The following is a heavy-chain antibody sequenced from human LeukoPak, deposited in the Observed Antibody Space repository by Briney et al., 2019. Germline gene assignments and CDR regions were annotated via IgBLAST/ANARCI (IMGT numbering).Heavy chain of an antibody. CDR1: GGSISSGGYY. Sequence: PSETLSLTCTVSGGSISSGGYYWSWIRQHPGKGLEWIGYIYYSGSTYYNPSLKSRVTISVDTSKNQFSLKLSSVTAADTAVYYCAREQSYYDSSGYYPPRFDPWGQGTLVTVSS. J-gene: IGHJ5*02. CDR2: IYYSGST. D-gene: IGHD3-22*01. CDR3: AREQSYYDSSGYYPPRFDP. V-gene: IGHV4-31*03.